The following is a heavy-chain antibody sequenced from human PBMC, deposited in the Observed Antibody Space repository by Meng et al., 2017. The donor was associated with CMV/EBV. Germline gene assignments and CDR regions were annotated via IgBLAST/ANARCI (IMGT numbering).Heavy chain of an antibody. CDR2: IGTAGDT. D-gene: IGHD3-10*01. J-gene: IGHJ5*02. Sequence: GESLKISCAASGFTFSSYEMNWVRQAPGKGLEWVSAIGTAGDTYYPGSVKGRFTISRENAKNSLYLQMNSLRAGDTAVYYCARGMYYYGSGSYWWFDPWGQGTLVTVSS. V-gene: IGHV3-13*01. CDR1: GFTFSSYE. CDR3: ARGMYYYGSGSYWWFDP.